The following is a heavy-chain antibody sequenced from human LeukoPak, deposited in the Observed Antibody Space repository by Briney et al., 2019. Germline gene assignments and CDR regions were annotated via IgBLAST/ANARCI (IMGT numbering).Heavy chain of an antibody. CDR2: IYYSGST. D-gene: IGHD2-8*01. Sequence: SETLSLTCTVSGGSIGSGSYYWGWIRQPPGKGLEWIGSIYYSGSTYYNPSLKSRVTISVDTSKNQFSLKLSSVTAADTAVYYCARGYCTNAVCSLGPTQAWGQGTLVTVSS. CDR1: GGSIGSGSYY. CDR3: ARGYCTNAVCSLGPTQA. J-gene: IGHJ4*02. V-gene: IGHV4-39*07.